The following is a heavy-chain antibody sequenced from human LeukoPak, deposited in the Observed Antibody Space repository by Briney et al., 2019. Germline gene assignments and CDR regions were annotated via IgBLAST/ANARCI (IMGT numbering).Heavy chain of an antibody. Sequence: GGSLRLSCTASGFTFGDYAMSGVRQAPGKGLEWVGFIRGKAYGGTTEYAASVRGRFTISRDDSKSIAYLQVNSLKTEDTAVYYCSRDGSRIHYGMDVWGQGTTVTVSS. V-gene: IGHV3-49*04. D-gene: IGHD1-26*01. CDR1: GFTFGDYA. CDR2: IRGKAYGGTT. CDR3: SRDGSRIHYGMDV. J-gene: IGHJ6*02.